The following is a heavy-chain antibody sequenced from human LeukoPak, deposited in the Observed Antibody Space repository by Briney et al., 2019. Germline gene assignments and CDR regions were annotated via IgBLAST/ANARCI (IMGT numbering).Heavy chain of an antibody. V-gene: IGHV3-13*01. D-gene: IGHD3-10*01. CDR3: ARQESRNYLYEGLDY. CDR2: IGTAGDT. J-gene: IGHJ4*02. Sequence: GGSLGLSCAASGFTFSSYDMHWVRQATGKGLEWVSAIGTAGDTYYPGSVKGRFTIDRDNSKNTVYLQMNSLRPDDTAIYSCARQESRNYLYEGLDYWGQGNLVTVSS. CDR1: GFTFSSYD.